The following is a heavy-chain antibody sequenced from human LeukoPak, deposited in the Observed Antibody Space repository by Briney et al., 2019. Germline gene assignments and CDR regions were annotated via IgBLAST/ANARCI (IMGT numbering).Heavy chain of an antibody. Sequence: PGGSLRLSCTASGFSFSTYWMVWVRQAPGKGLEGVANINQDGSEKHYVDSVKGRFTISRDNAKNSLYLQMNSLRAEDTAVYSCARDGESGDFWGNRLVVWGEGTTVTVSS. J-gene: IGHJ6*04. CDR2: INQDGSEK. CDR1: GFSFSTYW. CDR3: ARDGESGDFWGNRLVV. V-gene: IGHV3-7*01. D-gene: IGHD3-3*01.